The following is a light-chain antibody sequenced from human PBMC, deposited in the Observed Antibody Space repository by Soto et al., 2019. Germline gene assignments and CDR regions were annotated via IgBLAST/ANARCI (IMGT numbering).Light chain of an antibody. V-gene: IGKV1-9*01. J-gene: IGKJ3*01. CDR1: QGISNY. Sequence: DIQLTQSPAFLSASVGDRVTITCRASQGISNYLAWYQQKPGKAPKLLIYAASTLQSGVPSRFSGSGFGTEFTLTISSLQPEDLATYYCQQLNSYPPFTFGPGTKVDIK. CDR2: AAS. CDR3: QQLNSYPPFT.